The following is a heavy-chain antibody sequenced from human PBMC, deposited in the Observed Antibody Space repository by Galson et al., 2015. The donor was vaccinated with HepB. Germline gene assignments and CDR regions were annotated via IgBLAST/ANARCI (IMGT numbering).Heavy chain of an antibody. CDR3: AKGPPDILVVPAASNWFDP. D-gene: IGHD2-2*01. CDR1: GYTFTSFG. J-gene: IGHJ5*02. CDR2: ISAYNGNT. Sequence: SVKVSCKASGYTFTSFGISWVRQAPGQGLEWMGWISAYNGNTNYAQKVQGRVTMTTDTSTSTAYMELRSLRSDDTAVYYCAKGPPDILVVPAASNWFDPWGQGTLVTVSS. V-gene: IGHV1-18*01.